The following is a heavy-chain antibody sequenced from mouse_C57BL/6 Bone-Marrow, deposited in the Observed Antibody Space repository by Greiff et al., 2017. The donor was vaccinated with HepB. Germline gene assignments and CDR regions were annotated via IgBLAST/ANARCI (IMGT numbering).Heavy chain of an antibody. J-gene: IGHJ2*01. CDR3: AREGAYDYAFDY. CDR1: GYSITSGYY. CDR2: ISYDGSN. D-gene: IGHD2-4*01. V-gene: IGHV3-6*01. Sequence: EVKLMESGPGLVKPSQSLSLTCSVTGYSITSGYYWNWIRQFPGNKLEWMGYISYDGSNNYNPSLKNRISITRDTSKNQFVLKLNSVTTEDTATYYCAREGAYDYAFDYWGQGTTLTVSS.